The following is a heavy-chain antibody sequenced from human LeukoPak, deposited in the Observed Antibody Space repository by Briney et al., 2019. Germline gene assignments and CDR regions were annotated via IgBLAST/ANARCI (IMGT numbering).Heavy chain of an antibody. CDR3: ARGRQGYCGGGRCYICQF. CDR1: GVTFSTYA. CDR2: IIPIFGTA. V-gene: IGHV1-69*01. D-gene: IGHD2-15*01. J-gene: IGHJ4*02. Sequence: ASVKVSCTASGVTFSTYAISWVRQAPGQGLEWMGGIIPIFGTANYAQKFQGRVTITADESTSTAYMELSSLRSDDTALYYCARGRQGYCGGGRCYICQFWGQGTLVTVSS.